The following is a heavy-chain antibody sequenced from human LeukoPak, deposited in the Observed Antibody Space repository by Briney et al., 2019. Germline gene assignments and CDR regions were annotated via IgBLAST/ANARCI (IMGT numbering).Heavy chain of an antibody. V-gene: IGHV1-69*13. CDR2: IIPIFGTA. CDR3: ARGMDFWSGYRAYYYYYGMDV. Sequence: SVKVSCKASGYTFTSYYMHWVRQAPGQGLEWMGGIIPIFGTANYAQKFQGRVTITADESTSTAYMELSSLRSEDTAVYYCARGMDFWSGYRAYYYYYGMDVWGQGTTVTVSS. CDR1: GYTFTSYY. D-gene: IGHD3-3*01. J-gene: IGHJ6*02.